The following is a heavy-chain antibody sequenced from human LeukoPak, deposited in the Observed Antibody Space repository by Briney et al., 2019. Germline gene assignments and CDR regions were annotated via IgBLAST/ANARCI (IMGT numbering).Heavy chain of an antibody. V-gene: IGHV3-7*01. J-gene: IGHJ4*02. CDR3: ARIRGDYYLDY. Sequence: GGSLRLSCAASGFTFSSYSMNWVRQAPWKGLEWVANIKQAGSENSYVDSVKGRFTISRDNAKNSLYLQINSLRAEDTAVYYCARIRGDYYLDYWDQGTLVTVSS. CDR1: GFTFSSYS. D-gene: IGHD3-16*01. CDR2: IKQAGSEN.